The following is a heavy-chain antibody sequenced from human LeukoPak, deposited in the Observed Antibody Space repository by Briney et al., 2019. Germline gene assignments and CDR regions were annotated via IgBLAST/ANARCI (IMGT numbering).Heavy chain of an antibody. CDR1: GGTFSSYA. D-gene: IGHD3-22*01. CDR2: IIPIFGTA. CDR3: AGGPEYYYDSSGSFDY. Sequence: SVKVSCKAPGGTFSSYAISWVRQAPGQGLEWMGRIIPIFGTANYAQKFQGRVTITTDESTSTAYMELSSLRSEDTAVYYCAGGPEYYYDSSGSFDYWGQGTLVTVSS. V-gene: IGHV1-69*05. J-gene: IGHJ4*02.